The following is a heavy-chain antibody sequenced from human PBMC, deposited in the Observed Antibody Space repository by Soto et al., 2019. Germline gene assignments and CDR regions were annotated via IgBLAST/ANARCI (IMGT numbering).Heavy chain of an antibody. Sequence: GGSLRLSCAASGFTVSSNYMSWVRQAPGKGLEWVSVIYSGGSTCYADSVKGRFTISRDNSKNTLYLQMNSLRAEDTAVYYCARAVAGHFDYWGQGTLVTVSS. CDR2: IYSGGST. J-gene: IGHJ4*02. CDR3: ARAVAGHFDY. V-gene: IGHV3-66*01. D-gene: IGHD6-19*01. CDR1: GFTVSSNY.